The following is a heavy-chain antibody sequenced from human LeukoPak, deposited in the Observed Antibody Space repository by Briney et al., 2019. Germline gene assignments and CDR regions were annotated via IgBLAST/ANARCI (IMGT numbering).Heavy chain of an antibody. V-gene: IGHV3-48*01. CDR2: ISSSSSTI. D-gene: IGHD2-15*01. CDR3: ARDRVDRRGYYYYYMDV. Sequence: GGSLRLSCAASGFTFSSYSMNWVRQAPGKGLEWVSYISSSSSTIYYADSVKGRFTISRDNAKNSLYLQMNSLRAEDTAVYYCARDRVDRRGYYYYYMDVWGEGTTVTVSS. CDR1: GFTFSSYS. J-gene: IGHJ6*03.